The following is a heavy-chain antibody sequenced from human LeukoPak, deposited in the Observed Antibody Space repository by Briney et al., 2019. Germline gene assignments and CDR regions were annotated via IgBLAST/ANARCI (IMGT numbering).Heavy chain of an antibody. CDR2: IYYSGST. D-gene: IGHD3-22*01. V-gene: IGHV4-59*08. Sequence: SETLSLTCTVSGDSISSYYWSWIRQPPGKVLEWIGYIYYSGSTNYNPSLKSRVTISVDTSKNQFSLKLSSVTAADTAVYYCASSYYYDSSGYSPFDYWGQGTLVTVSS. J-gene: IGHJ4*02. CDR3: ASSYYYDSSGYSPFDY. CDR1: GDSISSYY.